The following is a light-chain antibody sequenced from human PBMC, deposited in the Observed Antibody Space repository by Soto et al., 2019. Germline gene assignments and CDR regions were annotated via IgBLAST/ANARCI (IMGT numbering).Light chain of an antibody. CDR3: QQRSDWPLT. Sequence: EIVLTQSPGTLSLSPGERATLSCRASQSVGSQLAWYQQKPGQAPRLLIYEASNRATGIPARFSGSGSGTDFTLTLSSLEPEDFALYYCQQRSDWPLTFGGGTQVEIK. CDR1: QSVGSQ. J-gene: IGKJ4*01. CDR2: EAS. V-gene: IGKV3-11*01.